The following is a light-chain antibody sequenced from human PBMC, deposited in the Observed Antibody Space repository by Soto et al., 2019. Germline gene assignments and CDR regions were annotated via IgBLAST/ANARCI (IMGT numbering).Light chain of an antibody. CDR1: NIGDKN. Sequence: SYELTQPPSVSVAPGQTARISCGGNNIGDKNVHWYQQRPGQAPVLVIYDDSDRPSGIAERLSGSNSGNTATLTINRVEAGDEADYFCQVWDSSSDQYVFGPGTKVTVL. J-gene: IGLJ1*01. CDR2: DDS. CDR3: QVWDSSSDQYV. V-gene: IGLV3-21*02.